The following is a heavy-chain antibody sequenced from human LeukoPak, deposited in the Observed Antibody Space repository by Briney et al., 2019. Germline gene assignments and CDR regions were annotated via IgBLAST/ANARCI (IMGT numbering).Heavy chain of an antibody. J-gene: IGHJ6*02. V-gene: IGHV4-34*01. CDR3: ASAKRPYYYGMDV. Sequence: SETLSLTCTVSGGSIGSYYWTWIRQPPGKGLEWIGEINHSGSTNYNPSLKSRVTISVDTSKNQFSLKLSSVTAADTAVYYCASAKRPYYYGMDVWGQGTTVTVSS. CDR1: GGSIGSYY. CDR2: INHSGST.